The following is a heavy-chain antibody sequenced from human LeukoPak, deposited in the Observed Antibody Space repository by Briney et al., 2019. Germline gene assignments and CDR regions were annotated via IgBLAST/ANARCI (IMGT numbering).Heavy chain of an antibody. J-gene: IGHJ4*02. Sequence: ASVEVSCKPSGFTFTSYGISWVRQAPGQGLEWMGWISAYNGNTNYAQKLQGRVTMTTDTSTSTAYMELRSLRSDDTAVYYCARDWAGHLFDYWGQGTLVTVSS. V-gene: IGHV1-18*01. D-gene: IGHD3-16*01. CDR1: GFTFTSYG. CDR2: ISAYNGNT. CDR3: ARDWAGHLFDY.